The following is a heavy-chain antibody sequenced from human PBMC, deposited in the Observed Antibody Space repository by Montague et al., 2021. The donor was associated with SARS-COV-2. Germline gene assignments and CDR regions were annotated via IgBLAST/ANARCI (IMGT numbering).Heavy chain of an antibody. D-gene: IGHD3-10*01. J-gene: IGHJ6*02. Sequence: SETLSLTCTVSGGSISSYYWSWIRQPAWKGLEWIGRIYTSGSTNYNPSLKSRVTMSVDTSKNQFSLKLSSVTAADTAVYYCAREAWFGDKTSASEYYGMDVWGQGTTVTVSS. CDR3: AREAWFGDKTSASEYYGMDV. CDR1: GGSISSYY. V-gene: IGHV4-4*07. CDR2: IYTSGST.